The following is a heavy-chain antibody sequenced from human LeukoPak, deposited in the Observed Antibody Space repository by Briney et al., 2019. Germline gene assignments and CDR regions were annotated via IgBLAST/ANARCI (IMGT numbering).Heavy chain of an antibody. V-gene: IGHV3-7*01. Sequence: GGSLRLSCAASGFTFSSYWMSWVRQAPGKGLEWVAHIKQDGTEKYYVDSVKGRFTISRDNAKNSLFLQMNSLRAEDTAVYYCARAMNVAAAGPPVDYWGQGTLVTVSS. J-gene: IGHJ4*02. D-gene: IGHD6-13*01. CDR2: IKQDGTEK. CDR3: ARAMNVAAAGPPVDY. CDR1: GFTFSSYW.